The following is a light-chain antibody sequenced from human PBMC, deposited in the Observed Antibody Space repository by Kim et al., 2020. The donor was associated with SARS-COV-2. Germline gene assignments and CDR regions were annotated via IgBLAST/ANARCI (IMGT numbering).Light chain of an antibody. CDR3: QAWDSRSPWV. J-gene: IGLJ3*02. V-gene: IGLV3-1*01. Sequence: SYELTQPPSVSVSPGQTASITCSGDKLGDKYACWYQQKPGQSPVLVIYQDSKRPSGIPERFSGSNSGNTATLTISGTQAMDEADYYCQAWDSRSPWVFGGGTKLTVL. CDR2: QDS. CDR1: KLGDKY.